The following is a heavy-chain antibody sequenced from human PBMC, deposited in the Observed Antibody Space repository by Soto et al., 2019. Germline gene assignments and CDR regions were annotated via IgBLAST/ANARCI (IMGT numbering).Heavy chain of an antibody. CDR1: GFTFSSYA. V-gene: IGHV3-30-3*01. J-gene: IGHJ4*02. CDR3: ARDGKYYFDY. Sequence: QVQLVESGGGVVQPGRSLRLSCAASGFTFSSYAMHWVRQAPGKGLEWVAVISYDGSNKYYADSVKGRFTISRDNSKNTLYLQMNSLRAEDTAVYYCARDGKYYFDYWGQVTLVTVSS. D-gene: IGHD1-26*01. CDR2: ISYDGSNK.